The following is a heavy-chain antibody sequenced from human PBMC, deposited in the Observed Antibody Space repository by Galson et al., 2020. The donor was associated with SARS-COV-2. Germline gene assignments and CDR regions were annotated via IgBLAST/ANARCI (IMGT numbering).Heavy chain of an antibody. CDR3: ARAVSGGYLDAMYA. J-gene: IGHJ6*02. Sequence: GSLSLSCAASGFTFDDYAMHWVRQAPGKGLEWVAVISYDGSTKYYADSVKGRFTISRDNSKNTLYLQMNSLRAEDTAVYYCARAVSGGYLDAMYALGQGPTVAVSS. CDR2: ISYDGSTK. V-gene: IGHV3-30-3*01. D-gene: IGHD3-16*01. CDR1: GFTFDDYA.